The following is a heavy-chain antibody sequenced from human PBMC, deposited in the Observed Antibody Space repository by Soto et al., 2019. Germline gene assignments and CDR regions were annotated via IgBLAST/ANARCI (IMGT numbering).Heavy chain of an antibody. V-gene: IGHV3-23*01. D-gene: IGHD3-16*01. CDR3: AKCAVLMSTAGGLCYWFDP. Sequence: EVQLLESGGTWVQPGESLRLSCEVSGFSFSSFAMHWVRQAPGEGLEWVSSIRGTATSYADSVKGRFTISRDNSKNTVYRQMNTLRGEDSAVYYFAKCAVLMSTAGGLCYWFDPWGQGTLVMVSS. J-gene: IGHJ5*02. CDR1: GFSFSSFA. CDR2: IRGTAT.